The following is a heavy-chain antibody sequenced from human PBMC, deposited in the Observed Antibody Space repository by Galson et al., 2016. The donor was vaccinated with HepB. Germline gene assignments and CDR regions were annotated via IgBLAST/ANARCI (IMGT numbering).Heavy chain of an antibody. CDR3: AKDLMAGYDYGFSPFDY. D-gene: IGHD5-18*01. Sequence: SLRLSCAASGFTFSSYVMTWVRQAPGKGLEWVSFISGSGGSTYYADSVKGRFTISRDNSKNTLYLQMNSLRAEDTAVYYCAKDLMAGYDYGFSPFDYWGQGSLVTVSS. CDR2: ISGSGGST. V-gene: IGHV3-23*01. CDR1: GFTFSSYV. J-gene: IGHJ4*02.